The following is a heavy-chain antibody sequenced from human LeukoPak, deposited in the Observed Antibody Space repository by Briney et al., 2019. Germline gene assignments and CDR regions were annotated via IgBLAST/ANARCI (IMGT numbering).Heavy chain of an antibody. CDR3: ATPLYDSSGYPFDY. D-gene: IGHD3-22*01. CDR1: GYTLTELS. Sequence: ASVKVSCKVSGYTLTELSMHWVRQAPGKGLEWMGGFDPEDGETIYAQKFQGRVTMTEDTSTDTAYMELSSLRSEDTAVYYCATPLYDSSGYPFDYWGQETLVTVSS. CDR2: FDPEDGET. V-gene: IGHV1-24*01. J-gene: IGHJ4*02.